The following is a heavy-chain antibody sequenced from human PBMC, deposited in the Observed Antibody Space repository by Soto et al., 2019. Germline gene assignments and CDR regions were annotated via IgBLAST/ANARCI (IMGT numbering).Heavy chain of an antibody. CDR1: GGSISSYY. CDR2: IYYRGST. V-gene: IGHV4-59*01. J-gene: IGHJ2*01. CDR3: ARFNWYFDL. Sequence: PSETLCLTCTVSGGSISSYYWSWIRQPPGKGLEWIGYIYYRGSTNYNPSLKSRVTISVDTSKNQFSLKLSSATAADTGMYYCARFNWYFDLWGRGTLVTVSS.